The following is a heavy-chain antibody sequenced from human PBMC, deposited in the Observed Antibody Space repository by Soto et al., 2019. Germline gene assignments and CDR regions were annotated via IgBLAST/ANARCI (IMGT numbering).Heavy chain of an antibody. Sequence: PGGSLRLSCAASGFTSSSYSMSWVRQAPGKGLEWVSGFRTSGDGGTTYYADSVKGRFTISRDNSKNVLFLQMNSLRAEDTAIYYCAKKVNSGPGSQYFDYWGQGTLVTV. V-gene: IGHV3-23*01. CDR3: AKKVNSGPGSQYFDY. CDR2: FRTSGDGGTT. J-gene: IGHJ4*02. CDR1: GFTSSSYS. D-gene: IGHD3-10*01.